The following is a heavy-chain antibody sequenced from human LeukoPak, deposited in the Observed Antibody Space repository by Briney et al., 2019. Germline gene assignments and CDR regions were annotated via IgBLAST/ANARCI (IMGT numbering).Heavy chain of an antibody. D-gene: IGHD6-13*01. CDR3: AKDPNRIAAAAYFDY. V-gene: IGHV3-33*06. CDR2: ISYDGKNI. Sequence: GGSLRLSCAAFGFSFSSYGFHWVRQAPGKGLEWVSAISYDGKNIHYTDSVKGRFTISRDNSRNTVYLQMNSLRVEDTAVYYCAKDPNRIAAAAYFDYWGQGTLVTVSS. J-gene: IGHJ4*02. CDR1: GFSFSSYG.